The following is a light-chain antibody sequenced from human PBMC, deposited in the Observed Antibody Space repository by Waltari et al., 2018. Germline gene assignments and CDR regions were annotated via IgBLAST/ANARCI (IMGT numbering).Light chain of an antibody. CDR1: SSNGGSIY. J-gene: IGLJ1*01. V-gene: IGLV1-47*01. CDR3: AAWDHNLGNYV. Sequence: QSVLPQPPSASRTPGQWVTISCSGNSSNGGSIYFYWYKQLPGTAPKLPIYRDNQRPSGVPDRFSGSKSGTSASLAISGLRSEDEADYYCAAWDHNLGNYVFGTGTKVTVL. CDR2: RDN.